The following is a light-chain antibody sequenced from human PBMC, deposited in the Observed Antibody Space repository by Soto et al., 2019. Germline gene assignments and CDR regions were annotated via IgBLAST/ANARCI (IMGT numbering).Light chain of an antibody. J-gene: IGKJ5*01. CDR2: GAS. CDR1: QSVSSSY. V-gene: IGKV3-20*01. Sequence: EIVFTQSPGTLSFSPGERATLSCRASQSVSSSYLAWYQQKPGQAPRLLIYGASSRATGIPDRFSGSGSGTDFTLTISRLEPEDFAVYYCQQYGSSPLTFGQGTRLE. CDR3: QQYGSSPLT.